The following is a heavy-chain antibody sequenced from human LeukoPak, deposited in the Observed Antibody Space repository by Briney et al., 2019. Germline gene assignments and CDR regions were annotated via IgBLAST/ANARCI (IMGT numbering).Heavy chain of an antibody. CDR2: IHTSGST. CDR3: ARDLGVVDSSGYLNWFDS. Sequence: SETPSLTCSVSGGSISSGTYYWTWIRQPAGMTLEWIGRIHTSGSTTYNPSLKSRVIISLDTSKNQFSLKLTSVTAADTAVYYCARDLGVVDSSGYLNWFDSWGQGTLVTVSS. D-gene: IGHD3-22*01. V-gene: IGHV4-61*02. CDR1: GGSISSGTYY. J-gene: IGHJ5*01.